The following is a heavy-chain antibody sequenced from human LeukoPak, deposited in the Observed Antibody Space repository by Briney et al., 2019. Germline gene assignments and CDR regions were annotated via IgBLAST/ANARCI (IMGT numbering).Heavy chain of an antibody. J-gene: IGHJ4*02. Sequence: GGSLRLSCAASGLTFSSYWMSWVRQAPGKGLEWVANIKKDGSEKYYVDSVKGRFTISRDNAKTSLYLQMNSLRVEDTAVYYCARDLSGVTGYTYGRGIDYWGQGTLVTVSS. CDR3: ARDLSGVTGYTYGRGIDY. CDR1: GLTFSSYW. CDR2: IKKDGSEK. V-gene: IGHV3-7*01. D-gene: IGHD5-18*01.